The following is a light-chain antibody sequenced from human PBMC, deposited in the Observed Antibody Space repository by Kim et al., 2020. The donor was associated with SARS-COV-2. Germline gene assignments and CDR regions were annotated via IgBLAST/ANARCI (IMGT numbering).Light chain of an antibody. CDR3: QQYSRRPWT. Sequence: DIQMTQSPSTLSASVGDRVSITCRTSQGIDRWLAWYQLKLGKAPKLLIYEASALQSGVPSRFSGSGSATEFTLTISGLQPDDFATYYCQQYSRRPWTFGQGTKVDIK. CDR2: EAS. V-gene: IGKV1-5*03. CDR1: QGIDRW. J-gene: IGKJ1*01.